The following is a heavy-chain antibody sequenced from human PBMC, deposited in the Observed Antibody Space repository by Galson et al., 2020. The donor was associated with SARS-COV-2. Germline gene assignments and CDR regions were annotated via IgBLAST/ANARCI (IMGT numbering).Heavy chain of an antibody. CDR1: GGSFRGHY. CDR3: ARGLFQTTMVIVVFTSGSFYCDS. CDR2: ITQSGSV. V-gene: IGHV4-34*01. Sequence: SETLSLTCAVYGGSFRGHYWSWIRQSPGKGLEWIGEITQSGSVNYTPSLKSRVTISAETSKNQFSLELRSVTAADTAVYYCARGLFQTTMVIVVFTSGSFYCDSWGQGTLVSVSS. D-gene: IGHD3-22*01. J-gene: IGHJ4*02.